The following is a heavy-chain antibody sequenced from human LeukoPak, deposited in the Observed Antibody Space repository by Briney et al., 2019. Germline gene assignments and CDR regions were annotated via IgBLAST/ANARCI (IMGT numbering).Heavy chain of an antibody. CDR2: INWNGDST. J-gene: IGHJ4*02. CDR1: GFTFDDHG. CDR3: ARGGGSGYYYPPFY. V-gene: IGHV3-20*04. D-gene: IGHD3-22*01. Sequence: GGSLRLSCAASGFTFDDHGMIWVRQAPGKGLEWVSGINWNGDSTAYADSVKGRFTISRDNAKNSLYLQMNSLRAADTALYYCARGGGSGYYYPPFYWGQGTLVTVSS.